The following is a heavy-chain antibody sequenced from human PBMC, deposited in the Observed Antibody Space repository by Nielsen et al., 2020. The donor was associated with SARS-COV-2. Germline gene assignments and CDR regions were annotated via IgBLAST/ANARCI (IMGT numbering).Heavy chain of an antibody. Sequence: GGSLRLSCAASGFTFSRFGMHWVRQAPGKGLEWLSSISSGGTYIYYADSVKGRFTISRDNAKNSVYLRMNSLRADDAAVYYCARDFYGDYGPSYWGQGTQVAVS. V-gene: IGHV3-21*01. J-gene: IGHJ4*02. D-gene: IGHD4-17*01. CDR1: GFTFSRFG. CDR3: ARDFYGDYGPSY. CDR2: ISSGGTYI.